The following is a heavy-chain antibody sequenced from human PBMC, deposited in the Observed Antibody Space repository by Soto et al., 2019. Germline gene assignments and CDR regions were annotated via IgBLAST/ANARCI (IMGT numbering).Heavy chain of an antibody. J-gene: IGHJ2*01. D-gene: IGHD6-6*01. CDR2: ISSGSATI. CDR1: GFTFSSYS. CDR3: ARDSASYSSSSRRYWYFDL. V-gene: IGHV3-48*02. Sequence: VQLVESGGGFVQPGGSLKLSCAASGFTFSSYSMNWVRQAPGKGLEWVSYISSGSATIYYADSLRGRFTISRDNAKNSLYLQMNSLRDEDTAVYYCARDSASYSSSSRRYWYFDLWGRGTLVTVSS.